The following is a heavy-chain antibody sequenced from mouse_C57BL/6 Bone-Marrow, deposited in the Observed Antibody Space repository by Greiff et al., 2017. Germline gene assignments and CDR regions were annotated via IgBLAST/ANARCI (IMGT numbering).Heavy chain of an antibody. CDR3: TGIYYGNYGYYFDY. J-gene: IGHJ2*01. CDR1: GFTFSNYW. Sequence: EVQLVESGGGLVQPGGSMKLSCVASGFTFSNYWMNWVRQSPEKGLEWVAQIRLKSDNYATHYAESVKERFTISRDDSKSSVYLQMNNLRAEDTGIYYCTGIYYGNYGYYFDYWGQGTTLTVSS. V-gene: IGHV6-3*01. CDR2: IRLKSDNYAT. D-gene: IGHD2-1*01.